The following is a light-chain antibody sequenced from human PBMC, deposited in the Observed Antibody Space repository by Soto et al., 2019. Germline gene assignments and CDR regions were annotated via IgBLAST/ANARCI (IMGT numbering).Light chain of an antibody. Sequence: QSVVTQPASVSGSPGQSVTISCSGSDIGNYNLVSWYQHLPGRAPKLLIFEVTMRPSGISDRVSGSKSASTASLTISGLQAEDEGDYYCASYAGSRTNVFGSGTQLIVL. CDR3: ASYAGSRTNV. V-gene: IGLV2-23*02. CDR2: EVT. CDR1: SDIGNYNL. J-gene: IGLJ6*01.